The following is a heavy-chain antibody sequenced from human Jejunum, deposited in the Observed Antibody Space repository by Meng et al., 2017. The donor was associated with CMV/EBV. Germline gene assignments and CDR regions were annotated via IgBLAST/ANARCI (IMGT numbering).Heavy chain of an antibody. D-gene: IGHD3-10*01. Sequence: SGLPFSDYYMSWIRQAPGKGLEWISYISGSGSSTSFADSLKGRFTISRDNARNSLYLQMNSVRADDTAVYYCARDYYGSGSYPWRHDYWGQGTLVTVSS. J-gene: IGHJ4*02. CDR2: ISGSGSST. CDR1: GLPFSDYY. CDR3: ARDYYGSGSYPWRHDY. V-gene: IGHV3-11*01.